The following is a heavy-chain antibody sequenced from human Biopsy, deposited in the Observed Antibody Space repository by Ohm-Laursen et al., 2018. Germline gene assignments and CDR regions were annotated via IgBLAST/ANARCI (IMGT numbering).Heavy chain of an antibody. CDR2: VSDRGST. Sequence: SETLSLTCTVSGGSITSDYWSWIRQPPGKGLEWIGYVSDRGSTNYNPSLRGRVSISVDTSNRQFSLRLTSVTAADTAVYYCAKGQDLRGGAEYFQHWGQGALVTVSS. D-gene: IGHD2-15*01. CDR3: AKGQDLRGGAEYFQH. CDR1: GGSITSDY. J-gene: IGHJ1*01. V-gene: IGHV4-59*01.